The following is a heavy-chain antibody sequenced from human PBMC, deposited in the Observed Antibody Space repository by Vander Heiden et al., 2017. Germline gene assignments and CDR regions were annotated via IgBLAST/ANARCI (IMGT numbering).Heavy chain of an antibody. J-gene: IGHJ3*02. D-gene: IGHD3-3*01. Sequence: EVQLLESGGGLVQPGGSLRLSCAASGFTFSSYAMSWVRQAPGKGLEWVSAISGSGGSTYYADSVKGRFTISRDNSKNTLYLQMNSLRAEDTAVYYCAKGTSRFLEWLRAFDIWGQGTMVTSLQ. CDR1: GFTFSSYA. CDR2: ISGSGGST. V-gene: IGHV3-23*01. CDR3: AKGTSRFLEWLRAFDI.